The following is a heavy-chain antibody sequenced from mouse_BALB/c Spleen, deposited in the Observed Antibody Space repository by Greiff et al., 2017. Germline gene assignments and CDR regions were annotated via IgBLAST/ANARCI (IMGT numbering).Heavy chain of an antibody. V-gene: IGHV3-8*02. J-gene: IGHJ2*01. Sequence: EVQLQQSGPSLVKPSQTLSLTCSVTGDSITSGYWNWIRKFPGNKLEYMGYISYSGSTYYNPSLKSRISITRDTSKNQYYLQLNSVTTEDTATYYCARLSGTGHYFDYWGQGTTLTVSS. D-gene: IGHD4-1*01. CDR2: ISYSGST. CDR3: ARLSGTGHYFDY. CDR1: GDSITSGY.